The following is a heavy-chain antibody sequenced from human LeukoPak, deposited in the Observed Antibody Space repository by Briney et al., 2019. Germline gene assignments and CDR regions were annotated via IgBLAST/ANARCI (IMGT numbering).Heavy chain of an antibody. V-gene: IGHV4-59*01. Sequence: SETLSLTCTVSGASINSYFWSWVRQPPGKGVEWIAYILYSGSTNYNPSLKSRVTISVDTSKNQFSLMLTSVTAADTAVYYCARTRGYGGNSPRAFDIWGQGTMVTVSS. CDR1: GASINSYF. CDR2: ILYSGST. J-gene: IGHJ3*02. CDR3: ARTRGYGGNSPRAFDI. D-gene: IGHD4-23*01.